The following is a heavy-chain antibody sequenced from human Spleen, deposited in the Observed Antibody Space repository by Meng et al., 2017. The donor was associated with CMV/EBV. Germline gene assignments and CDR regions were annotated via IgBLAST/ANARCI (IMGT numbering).Heavy chain of an antibody. D-gene: IGHD2-2*01. CDR3: ARDFEEPFCRSTSCYYH. J-gene: IGHJ5*02. CDR1: GFTFNTYW. V-gene: IGHV3-74*01. CDR2: IHSDGSST. Sequence: GGSLRLSCAASGFTFNTYWMHWVRQAPGKGLVWVSRIHSDGSSTSYADSVKGRFTISRDNAKNTLYLQMTSLRAEDTAVYYCARDFEEPFCRSTSCYYHWGQGTLVTVSS.